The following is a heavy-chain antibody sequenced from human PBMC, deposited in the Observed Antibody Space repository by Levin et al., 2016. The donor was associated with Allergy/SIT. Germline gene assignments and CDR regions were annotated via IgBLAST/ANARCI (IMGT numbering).Heavy chain of an antibody. D-gene: IGHD6-19*01. CDR2: IYYSGST. V-gene: IGHV4-39*01. Sequence: WIRQPPGKGLEWIGSIYYSGSTYYNPSLKSRVTISVDTSKNQFSLKLSSVTAADTAVYYCARHDSSGWAGDAFDIWGQGTMVTVSS. J-gene: IGHJ3*02. CDR3: ARHDSSGWAGDAFDI.